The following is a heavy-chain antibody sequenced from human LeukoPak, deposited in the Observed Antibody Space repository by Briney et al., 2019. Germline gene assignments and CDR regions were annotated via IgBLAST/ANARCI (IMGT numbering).Heavy chain of an antibody. CDR3: ATTHSGYDFWSGYVGEIFDY. CDR2: IIPIFGTA. V-gene: IGHV1-69*01. D-gene: IGHD3-3*01. Sequence: SVKVSCKASGGTFSSYAISWVRQAPGQGLEWMGGIIPIFGTANYAQKFQGRVTITADESTSTAYMELSSLRSEDTAVYYCATTHSGYDFWSGYVGEIFDYWGQGTLVTVSS. J-gene: IGHJ4*02. CDR1: GGTFSSYA.